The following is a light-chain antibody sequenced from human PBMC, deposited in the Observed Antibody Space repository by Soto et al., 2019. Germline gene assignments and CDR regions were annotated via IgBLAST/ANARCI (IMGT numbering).Light chain of an antibody. CDR1: QSVSSN. V-gene: IGKV3-11*01. J-gene: IGKJ1*01. CDR3: QQRTNWRMT. Sequence: ECVVTLSPGPLSLSQGESATLSCRASQSVSSNLAWYQQKPGQAPRLLIYDASNRATGIPARFSGSGSGTEFTLTISSLESEDFAVYYCQQRTNWRMTFCKGANVDIK. CDR2: DAS.